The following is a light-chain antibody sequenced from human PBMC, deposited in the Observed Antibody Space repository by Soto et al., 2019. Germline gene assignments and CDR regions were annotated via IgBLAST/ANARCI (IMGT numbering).Light chain of an antibody. Sequence: QSALTQPASVSGSPGQSITISCTGTSSDVGGYNYVSLYQQHPGKAPKLMIYEVSNRPSGVSNRFSGSKSGNTASLTISGLQAEDEADYYCSSYTSSSTLVFGAGTKLT. J-gene: IGLJ1*01. CDR3: SSYTSSSTLV. CDR2: EVS. CDR1: SSDVGGYNY. V-gene: IGLV2-14*01.